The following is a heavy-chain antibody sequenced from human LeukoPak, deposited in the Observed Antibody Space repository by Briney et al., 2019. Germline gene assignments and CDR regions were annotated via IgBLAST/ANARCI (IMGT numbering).Heavy chain of an antibody. CDR1: GFTFSNNW. Sequence: GGSMRLSCEVAGFTFSNNWMMWVSQAPGKGLEWVASIDEDGSETNYVDSVTGRFTVSRDHAKNSLFLQMNSLRAEDTAVYYCVRYGRRANDQPFDVWGQGTMVTVSS. J-gene: IGHJ3*01. CDR2: IDEDGSET. CDR3: VRYGRRANDQPFDV. D-gene: IGHD1-1*01. V-gene: IGHV3-7*01.